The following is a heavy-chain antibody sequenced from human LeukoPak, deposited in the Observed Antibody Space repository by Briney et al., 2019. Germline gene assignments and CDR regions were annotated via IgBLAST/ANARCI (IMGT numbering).Heavy chain of an antibody. V-gene: IGHV3-53*01. CDR2: IYSDNT. D-gene: IGHD7-27*01. Sequence: GGSLRLSCTVSGFTVSSNSMSWVRQAPGKGLEWVSFIYSDNTHYSDSVKGRFTISRDNSKNTLYLQMNSLRAEDTAVYYCARDQTGGYFDYWGQGTLVTVSS. CDR1: GFTVSSNS. J-gene: IGHJ4*02. CDR3: ARDQTGGYFDY.